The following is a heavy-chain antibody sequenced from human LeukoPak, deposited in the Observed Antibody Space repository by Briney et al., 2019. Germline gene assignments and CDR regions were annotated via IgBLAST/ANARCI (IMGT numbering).Heavy chain of an antibody. V-gene: IGHV3-48*03. Sequence: PGGSLRLSCAASGFSFSTYEMSWVRQTPGKGLKWVSYISTTGSTKYYTDSVKGRFTISRDNAKNSLYLQMNILRAEDTAVYYCARDRSSGWSSNWFDPWGQGTLVTVSS. CDR1: GFSFSTYE. CDR2: ISTTGSTK. D-gene: IGHD6-19*01. CDR3: ARDRSSGWSSNWFDP. J-gene: IGHJ5*02.